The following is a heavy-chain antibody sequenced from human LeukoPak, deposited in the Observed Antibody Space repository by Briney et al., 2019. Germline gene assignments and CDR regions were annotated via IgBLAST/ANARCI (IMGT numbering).Heavy chain of an antibody. CDR3: ARDGGNRGIGAFQH. V-gene: IGHV3-33*01. Sequence: PGGSLRLSCAASGFTFSSYGMHWVRQAPGKGLEWVAVIWYDGSNKYYADSVKGRFTISRDNSKNTLYLQMNSLRAEDTAVYYCARDGGNRGIGAFQHWGQGTLVTVSS. J-gene: IGHJ1*01. CDR1: GFTFSSYG. CDR2: IWYDGSNK. D-gene: IGHD4-23*01.